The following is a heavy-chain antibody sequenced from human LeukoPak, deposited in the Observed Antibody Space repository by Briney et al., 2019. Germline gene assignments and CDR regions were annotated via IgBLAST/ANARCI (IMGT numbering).Heavy chain of an antibody. CDR3: ATEGFYY. V-gene: IGHV3-23*01. J-gene: IGHJ4*02. CDR1: GAAFTKYG. Sequence: GGSLRLSCAASGAAFTKYGMKWVRQAAGAGLEYISGISRSGDITHYADSVKGRFTISRDNVQNTLYLQMNSLRADDTALFYCATEGFYYWGPGTQVTVSS. CDR2: ISRSGDIT.